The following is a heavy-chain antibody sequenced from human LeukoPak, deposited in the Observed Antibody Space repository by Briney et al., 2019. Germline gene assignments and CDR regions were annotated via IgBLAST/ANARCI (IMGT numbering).Heavy chain of an antibody. CDR1: GYTFTSYG. D-gene: IGHD2-8*01. V-gene: IGHV1-18*01. Sequence: ASVKVSCKASGYTFTSYGISWVRQAPGQGLEWMGWISAYNGNTNYAQKLQGRVTMTTDTSTSTAYMELRSLRSDDTAVYYCARDSYCTSGVCYGIFDHWGQGTLVTVSS. J-gene: IGHJ4*02. CDR3: ARDSYCTSGVCYGIFDH. CDR2: ISAYNGNT.